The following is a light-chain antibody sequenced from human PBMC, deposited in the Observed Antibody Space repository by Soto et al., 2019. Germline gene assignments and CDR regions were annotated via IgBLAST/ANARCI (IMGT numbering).Light chain of an antibody. CDR1: QSVTSNY. CDR2: AAS. J-gene: IGKJ1*01. Sequence: EVVLTQSPGTVSLSPGERATLSCRASQSVTSNYLAWYQQKPGQAPRLLIYAASSRATGIPDRFSGSGSGTEFTLSISRLEPEDFAVYSCQQYGRSVTWTFGQGTKVQIK. V-gene: IGKV3-20*01. CDR3: QQYGRSVTWT.